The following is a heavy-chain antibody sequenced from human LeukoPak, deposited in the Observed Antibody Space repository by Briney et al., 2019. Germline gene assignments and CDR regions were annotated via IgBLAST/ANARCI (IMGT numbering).Heavy chain of an antibody. CDR3: ARLGYDYGDYGDAFDI. J-gene: IGHJ3*02. D-gene: IGHD4-17*01. Sequence: SETLSLTCAVSGGSISSSNWWSWVRQPPGKGLEWIGEIYHSGSTNYNPSLKSRVTISVDKSKNQFSLKLSSVTAADTAVYYCARLGYDYGDYGDAFDIWGQGTMVTVSS. V-gene: IGHV4-4*02. CDR1: GGSISSSNW. CDR2: IYHSGST.